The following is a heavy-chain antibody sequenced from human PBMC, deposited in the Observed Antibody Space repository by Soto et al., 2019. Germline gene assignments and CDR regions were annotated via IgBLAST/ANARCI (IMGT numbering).Heavy chain of an antibody. CDR3: AREYSSGPKTNEY. J-gene: IGHJ4*02. CDR2: ISYDGNNK. CDR1: GFTFSSYA. D-gene: IGHD3-22*01. Sequence: GGSLRLSCAASGFTFSSYAMHWVRQAPGKGLEWVAVISYDGNNKYYADSVKGRFTISKDNYENTLYLQMNNVRPEDMAVYYCAREYSSGPKTNEYWGRGNLVTVSS. V-gene: IGHV3-30-3*01.